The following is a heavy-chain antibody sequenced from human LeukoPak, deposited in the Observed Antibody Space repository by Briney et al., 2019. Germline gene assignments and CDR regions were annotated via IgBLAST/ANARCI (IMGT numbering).Heavy chain of an antibody. V-gene: IGHV4-34*01. CDR2: INHSGST. Sequence: SETLSLTCAVYGGSFSGYYWSWIRQPPGKGLEWIGGINHSGSTNYNPSLKSRATISVDTSKNQFSLKLSSVTAADTAVYYCARGIAAAGTYSPWGQGTLVTVSS. CDR3: ARGIAAAGTYSP. J-gene: IGHJ5*02. CDR1: GGSFSGYY. D-gene: IGHD6-13*01.